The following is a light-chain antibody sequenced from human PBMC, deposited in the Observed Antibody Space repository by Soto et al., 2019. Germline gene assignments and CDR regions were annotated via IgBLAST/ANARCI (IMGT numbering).Light chain of an antibody. CDR3: QHYNSYSEA. CDR1: QSVSSN. CDR2: GAS. Sequence: EIVLTQSPGTLSLSPGERATLACRASQSVSSNLAWYQQKPGQAPRLLIYGASTRATGIPARFSGSGSGTEFTLTISSLQPDDFATYYCQHYNSYSEAFGQGTKVDIK. J-gene: IGKJ1*01. V-gene: IGKV3-15*01.